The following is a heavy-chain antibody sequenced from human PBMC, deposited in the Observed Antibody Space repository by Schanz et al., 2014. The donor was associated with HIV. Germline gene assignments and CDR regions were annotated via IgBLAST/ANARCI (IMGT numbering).Heavy chain of an antibody. CDR3: TRGRFLERGGMDV. CDR2: IWFDGRNK. CDR1: GFTFSSYG. D-gene: IGHD3-3*01. Sequence: VQLGESGGGVVQPGRSLRLSCAASGFTFSSYGMHWVRQAPGKGLEGVAVIWFDGRNKYYGDSVKGRFMISRDNSNNTLYLQMNSLRAEDTAVYFCTRGRFLERGGMDVWGQGTAVTVSS. V-gene: IGHV3-33*01. J-gene: IGHJ6*02.